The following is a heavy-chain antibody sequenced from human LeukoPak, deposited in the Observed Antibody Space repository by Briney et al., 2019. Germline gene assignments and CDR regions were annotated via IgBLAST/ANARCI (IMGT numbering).Heavy chain of an antibody. D-gene: IGHD3-10*01. CDR1: GGSISSYY. CDR2: IYYSGST. V-gene: IGHV4-59*01. J-gene: IGHJ4*02. Sequence: SETLSLTCTVSGGSISSYYWSWIRQPPGKGLEWIGYIYYSGSTNYNPSLKSRVTISVDTSKNQFSLKLSSVTAADTAVYYCARDGGYCGSGSYSLFDYWGQGTLVTVSS. CDR3: ARDGGYCGSGSYSLFDY.